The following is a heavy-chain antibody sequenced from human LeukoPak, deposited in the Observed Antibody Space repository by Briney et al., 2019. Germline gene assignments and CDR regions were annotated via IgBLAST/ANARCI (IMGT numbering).Heavy chain of an antibody. J-gene: IGHJ4*02. D-gene: IGHD6-19*01. CDR1: GASVTSSSYY. CDR2: IYYSGST. Sequence: PSETLSLTCTVSGASVTSSSYYWGWIRQPPGKGLEWIGIIYYSGSTYYNPSLESRVTISVDTSKNQFSLKLSSVTAADTAVYYCARSSRAVAGTLDYWGQGTLVTVSS. CDR3: ARSSRAVAGTLDY. V-gene: IGHV4-39*01.